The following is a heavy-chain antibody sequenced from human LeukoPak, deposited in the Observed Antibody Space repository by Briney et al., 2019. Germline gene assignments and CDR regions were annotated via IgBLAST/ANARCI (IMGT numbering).Heavy chain of an antibody. CDR3: ASGGRPMEYQLLYLGWFDP. Sequence: SVKVSCKASGGTFSSYAISWVRQAPGQGLEWMGGIIPIFGTANYAQKFQGRVTITADESASTAYMELSSLRSEDTAVYYCASGGRPMEYQLLYLGWFDPWGQGTLVTVSS. J-gene: IGHJ5*02. CDR1: GGTFSSYA. V-gene: IGHV1-69*13. D-gene: IGHD2-2*02. CDR2: IIPIFGTA.